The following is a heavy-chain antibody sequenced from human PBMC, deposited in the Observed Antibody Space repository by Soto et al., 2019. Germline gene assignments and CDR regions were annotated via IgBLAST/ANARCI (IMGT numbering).Heavy chain of an antibody. J-gene: IGHJ4*02. Sequence: EVQLVESGGGLVKPGGSLRLSCAASGFTFSNAWMNWVRQAPGKGLEWVGRIKSKTDGGTTDYAAPVKGRFTISRDDSKNTLYLQMNSLKTEDTAVYYCTTDEVLLWFGDAAEWVYFDYWGQGTLVTVSS. CDR2: IKSKTDGGTT. CDR1: GFTFSNAW. D-gene: IGHD3-10*01. CDR3: TTDEVLLWFGDAAEWVYFDY. V-gene: IGHV3-15*07.